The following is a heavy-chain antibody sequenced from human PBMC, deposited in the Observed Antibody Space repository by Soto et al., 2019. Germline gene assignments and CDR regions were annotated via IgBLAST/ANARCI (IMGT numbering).Heavy chain of an antibody. J-gene: IGHJ4*02. CDR3: ARSITMVRGVIMFDY. V-gene: IGHV4-34*01. CDR2: INHSGST. D-gene: IGHD3-10*01. Sequence: SETLSLTCAVYGGSFSGYYWSWIRQPPGKGLEWIGEINHSGSTNYNPSLKSRVTISVDTSKNQFSLKLSSVTAADTAVYYCARSITMVRGVIMFDYWGQGTLVTVSS. CDR1: GGSFSGYY.